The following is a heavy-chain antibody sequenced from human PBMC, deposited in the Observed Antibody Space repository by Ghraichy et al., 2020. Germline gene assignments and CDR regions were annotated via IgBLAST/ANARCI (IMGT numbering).Heavy chain of an antibody. Sequence: SETLSLTCTVSGGSISSYYWSWIRQPPGKGLEWIGYIYYSGSTNYNPSLKSRVTISVDTSKNQFSLKLSSVTAADTAVYYCARRLAVAYPGAFDIWGQGTMVTVSS. D-gene: IGHD6-19*01. CDR2: IYYSGST. CDR1: GGSISSYY. V-gene: IGHV4-59*01. J-gene: IGHJ3*02. CDR3: ARRLAVAYPGAFDI.